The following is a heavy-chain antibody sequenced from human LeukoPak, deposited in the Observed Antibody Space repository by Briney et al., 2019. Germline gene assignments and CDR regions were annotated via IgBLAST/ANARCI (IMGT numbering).Heavy chain of an antibody. J-gene: IGHJ4*02. V-gene: IGHV4-59*08. CDR1: GGSIGSYY. D-gene: IGHD6-19*01. Sequence: KPSETPSLTCSVSGGSIGSYYWSWIRQPPGKGLEWIGYIYYSGSTNYKPSLKSRLTISADTSKNQFSLKLNSVTAADTAVYYCARSEWLASFDYWGQGTLVTVSS. CDR3: ARSEWLASFDY. CDR2: IYYSGST.